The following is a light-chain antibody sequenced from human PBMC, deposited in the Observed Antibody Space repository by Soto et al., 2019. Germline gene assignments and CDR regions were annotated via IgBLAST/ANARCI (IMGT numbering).Light chain of an antibody. J-gene: IGKJ4*01. CDR3: PQYCSSPFT. V-gene: IGKV3-20*01. Sequence: EIGLTQSPGTLSLSPGERATLSCRASQSVSSSYLACYQQKPGQAPRHLIYGASIRAIGIPDRFSRSGSGTEVTLAISRLVPEDLALYYCPQYCSSPFTFGGETRVQI. CDR2: GAS. CDR1: QSVSSSY.